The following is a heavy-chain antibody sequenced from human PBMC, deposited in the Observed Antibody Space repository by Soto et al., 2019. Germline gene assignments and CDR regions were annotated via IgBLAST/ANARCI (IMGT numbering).Heavy chain of an antibody. J-gene: IGHJ6*03. V-gene: IGHV2-5*02. Sequence: SGPTLVKPTQTLTLTCTFSGFSLSTSGVGVGWIRQPPGKALEWLALIYWDDDKRYSPSLKSRLTITKDTSKNQVVLKMTNMDPLDTATYYCAHRRRREYYGSGSYSENGPYYYYYMDVWGKGTTVTVSS. D-gene: IGHD3-10*01. CDR2: IYWDDDK. CDR1: GFSLSTSGVG. CDR3: AHRRRREYYGSGSYSENGPYYYYYMDV.